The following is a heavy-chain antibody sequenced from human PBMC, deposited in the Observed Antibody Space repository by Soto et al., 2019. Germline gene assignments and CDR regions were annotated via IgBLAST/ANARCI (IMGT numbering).Heavy chain of an antibody. D-gene: IGHD3-3*01. Sequence: SETLSLTCAVSGGSFTSNNWWTWVRQPPGQGLEWIGEIYYSGSTNYNPSLKSRVTISVDTSKNQFSLKLSSVTAADTAVYYCARVVRGKTYYDFWSGYYRPDYYYGMDVWGQGTTVTVSS. V-gene: IGHV4-4*02. CDR2: IYYSGST. J-gene: IGHJ6*02. CDR3: ARVVRGKTYYDFWSGYYRPDYYYGMDV. CDR1: GGSFTSNNW.